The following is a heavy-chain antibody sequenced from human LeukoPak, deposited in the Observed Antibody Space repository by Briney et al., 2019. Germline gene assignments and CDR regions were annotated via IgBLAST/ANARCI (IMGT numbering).Heavy chain of an antibody. D-gene: IGHD3-3*01. Sequence: GGSLRLSCAASGFTFSSYGMHWVRQAPGKGLEWVAVISYDGSNKYYADSVKGRFTISRDNSKNTLYLQMNSLRAEDTAVYYCAKDQHHYDFWSGFDYWGQGILVTVSS. V-gene: IGHV3-30*18. CDR3: AKDQHHYDFWSGFDY. CDR1: GFTFSSYG. CDR2: ISYDGSNK. J-gene: IGHJ4*02.